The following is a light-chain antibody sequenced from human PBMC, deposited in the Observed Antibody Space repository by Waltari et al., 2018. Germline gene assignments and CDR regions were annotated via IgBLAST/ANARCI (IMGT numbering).Light chain of an antibody. CDR1: QSLLHTNGYTY. V-gene: IGKV2-28*01. CDR3: MQALQTSIT. J-gene: IGKJ5*01. CDR2: LGS. Sequence: DIVLTQSPLSLPVTPGEPASISCRSSQSLLHTNGYTYLDWYLQKPGQSPQLLIYLGSNRASGVPDMFSGSGSGTDFTLKISRVEAEDVGVYYCMQALQTSITFGQGTRLEIK.